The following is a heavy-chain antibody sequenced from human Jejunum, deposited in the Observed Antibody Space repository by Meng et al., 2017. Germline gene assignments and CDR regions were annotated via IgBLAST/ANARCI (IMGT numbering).Heavy chain of an antibody. Sequence: QVQLQQWGAGLLKPSETLSLTCAVYGGSFSGYYWSWIRQPPGKGLEWIGSIYYSGNTHYSSSLKSRVSISVDTSKNHFSLRLDSLTAADTAVYYCARGGGDSYGTFDSWGRGTLVTVSS. V-gene: IGHV4-34*01. D-gene: IGHD5-12*01. CDR1: GGSFSGYY. CDR2: IYYSGNT. CDR3: ARGGGDSYGTFDS. J-gene: IGHJ4*02.